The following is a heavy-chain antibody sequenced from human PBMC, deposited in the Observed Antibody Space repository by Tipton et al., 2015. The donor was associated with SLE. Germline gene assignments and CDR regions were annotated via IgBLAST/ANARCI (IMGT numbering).Heavy chain of an antibody. J-gene: IGHJ4*02. V-gene: IGHV1-2*02. CDR3: ARTGPIAAAAYYFDY. D-gene: IGHD6-13*01. Sequence: QSGAEVKKPGASVKVSCKASGYTFTGYYMHWVRQAPGQGLEWMGWINPNSGGTNYAQKFQGRVTMTRDRSISTAYMELSRLRSDDTAVYYCARTGPIAAAAYYFDYWGQGTLVTVSS. CDR2: INPNSGGT. CDR1: GYTFTGYY.